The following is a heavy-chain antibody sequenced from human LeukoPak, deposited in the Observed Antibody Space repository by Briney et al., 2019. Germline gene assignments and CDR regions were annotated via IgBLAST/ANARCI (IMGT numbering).Heavy chain of an antibody. Sequence: GGSLRLSCVLSGFTFTSAPMNWVRQAPGKGLEWVSTSGTDGDTYYADSVKGRFTISRDNSKNTVHLQMTSLRVEDTAVYYCATKAPGNYPYDYWGQGTLVIVSP. CDR3: ATKAPGNYPYDY. J-gene: IGHJ4*02. D-gene: IGHD3-22*01. CDR1: GFTFTSAP. V-gene: IGHV3-23*01. CDR2: SGTDGDT.